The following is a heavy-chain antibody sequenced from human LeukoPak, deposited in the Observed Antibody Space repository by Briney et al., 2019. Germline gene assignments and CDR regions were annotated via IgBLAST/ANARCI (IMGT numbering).Heavy chain of an antibody. Sequence: ASVKVSCKASGYTFTGYYMHWVRQAPGQGLEWMGWINPNSGGTNYAQKFQGRVTTTRDTSISTAYMELSRPRSDDTAVYYCARESGQYCSGGSCYRYYYYMDVWGKGTTVTVSS. CDR3: ARESGQYCSGGSCYRYYYYMDV. CDR2: INPNSGGT. CDR1: GYTFTGYY. J-gene: IGHJ6*03. V-gene: IGHV1-2*02. D-gene: IGHD2-15*01.